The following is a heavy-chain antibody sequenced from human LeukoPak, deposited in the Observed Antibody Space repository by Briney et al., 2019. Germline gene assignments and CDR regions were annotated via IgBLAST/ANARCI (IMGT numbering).Heavy chain of an antibody. CDR2: INHSGST. Sequence: SETLPLTCAVYGGSFSGYYWSWIRQPPGKGLEWIGGINHSGSTNYNPSLRSRVTISVDTSKNQFSLKLSSVTAADTAVYYCARGYYDSSGYTPYLVRYGMDVWGQGTTVTVSS. J-gene: IGHJ6*02. CDR3: ARGYYDSSGYTPYLVRYGMDV. V-gene: IGHV4-34*01. D-gene: IGHD3-22*01. CDR1: GGSFSGYY.